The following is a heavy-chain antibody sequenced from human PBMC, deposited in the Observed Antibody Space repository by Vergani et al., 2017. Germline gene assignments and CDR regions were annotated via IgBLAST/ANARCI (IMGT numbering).Heavy chain of an antibody. CDR3: ARDTVTGSRYFDY. CDR1: GFTFSDYY. Sequence: QVQILQSGGGVVQPGGSLRLSCAASGFTFSDYYMSWIRQAPGKGLEWVSYISSSGSTIYYADSVKGRFTISRDNAKNSLYLQMNSLRAEDTAVYYCARDTVTGSRYFDYWGQGTLVTVSS. D-gene: IGHD6-19*01. J-gene: IGHJ4*02. CDR2: ISSSGSTI. V-gene: IGHV3-11*01.